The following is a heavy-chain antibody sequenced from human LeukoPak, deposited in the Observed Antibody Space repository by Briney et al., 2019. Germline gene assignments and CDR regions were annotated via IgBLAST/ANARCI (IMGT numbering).Heavy chain of an antibody. V-gene: IGHV3-30-3*01. D-gene: IGHD5-12*01. Sequence: KPGRSLRLSCAASGFTFSSYAMHWVRQAPGKGLEWVAVISYDGSNKYYADSVKGRFTISRDNSKNTLYLQMNSLRAEDTAVYYCARLVVATRFIDYWGQGTLVTVSS. CDR1: GFTFSSYA. CDR2: ISYDGSNK. CDR3: ARLVVATRFIDY. J-gene: IGHJ4*02.